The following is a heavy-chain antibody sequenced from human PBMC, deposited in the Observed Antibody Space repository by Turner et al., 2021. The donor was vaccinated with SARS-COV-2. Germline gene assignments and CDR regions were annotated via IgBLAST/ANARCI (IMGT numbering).Heavy chain of an antibody. Sequence: QVQLAESGGGEVQPWRSLRLSCSASGFTVSSYGMNWVRQAPGKGREWLAVISYDGSNKYYADSVKGRFTISRDNSKSTLYLQMNSLRAEDTAVYYCAKDGAPFLLYFGEPTFYFDYWGQGTLVTVSS. J-gene: IGHJ4*02. D-gene: IGHD3-10*01. CDR1: GFTVSSYG. CDR3: AKDGAPFLLYFGEPTFYFDY. V-gene: IGHV3-30*18. CDR2: ISYDGSNK.